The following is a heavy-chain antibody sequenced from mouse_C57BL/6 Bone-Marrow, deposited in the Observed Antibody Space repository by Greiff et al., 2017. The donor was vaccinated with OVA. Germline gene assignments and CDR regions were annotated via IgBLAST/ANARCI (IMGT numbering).Heavy chain of an antibody. J-gene: IGHJ2*01. V-gene: IGHV1-87*01. CDR3: SEDSAVYYCAWSSTVVATDDY. CDR2: GQGLEWIG. Sequence: QVQLQQSGPELARPWASVKISCQAFYTFSRRVHFAIRDTNYWMQWVKQRPGQGLEWIGAIYPGNGDTSYNQKFKGKATLTADKSSSTAYMLLSSLTSEDSAVYYCAWSSTVVATDDYWGQGTTLTVSS. D-gene: IGHD1-1*01. CDR1: YTFSRRVH.